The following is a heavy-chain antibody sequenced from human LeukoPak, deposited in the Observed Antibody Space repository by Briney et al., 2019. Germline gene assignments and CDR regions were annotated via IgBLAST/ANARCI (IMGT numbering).Heavy chain of an antibody. Sequence: PGGSLRLSCAASGFTFSSYAMHWVRQAPGKGLEWVANIKRDGSEKYYVDSVKGRFTISRDNAKNSLYLQMNSLRAEDTAVYYCARAMIVVLRDGGPDAFDIWGQGTMVTVSS. CDR3: ARAMIVVLRDGGPDAFDI. D-gene: IGHD3-22*01. CDR2: IKRDGSEK. CDR1: GFTFSSYA. V-gene: IGHV3-7*01. J-gene: IGHJ3*02.